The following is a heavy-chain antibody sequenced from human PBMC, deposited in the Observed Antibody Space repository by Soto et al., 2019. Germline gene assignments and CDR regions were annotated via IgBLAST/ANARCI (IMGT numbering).Heavy chain of an antibody. CDR3: AREFGDYGGNHGPFQH. D-gene: IGHD4-17*01. CDR1: GGTFSSYA. Sequence: QVQLVPSGAEVKKPGSSVKVSCKASGGTFSSYAISWVRQAPGQGLEWMGGIIPIFGTANYAQKFQGRVTITADESTSTAYMELSSLRSEDTAVYYCAREFGDYGGNHGPFQHWGQGTLVTVSS. J-gene: IGHJ1*01. CDR2: IIPIFGTA. V-gene: IGHV1-69*01.